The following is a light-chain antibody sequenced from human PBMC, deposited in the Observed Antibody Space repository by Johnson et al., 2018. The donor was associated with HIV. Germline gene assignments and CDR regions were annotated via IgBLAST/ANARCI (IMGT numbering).Light chain of an antibody. J-gene: IGLJ1*01. Sequence: QSVLTQPPSVSAAPGQKVTISCSGSSSNIGNNYVSWYQQLPGTAPKLLIYDNNQRPSRIPDRFSGSKSGTSATLGITGLQTGDEADYYCGTWDTSLSARYVFGSGTKVTVL. V-gene: IGLV1-51*01. CDR3: GTWDTSLSARYV. CDR2: DNN. CDR1: SSNIGNNY.